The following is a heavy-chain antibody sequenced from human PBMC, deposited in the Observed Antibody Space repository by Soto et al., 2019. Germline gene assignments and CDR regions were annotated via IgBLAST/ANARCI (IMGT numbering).Heavy chain of an antibody. D-gene: IGHD3-3*01. CDR1: GFSLTTSGVG. Sequence: QITLYESGPTQVKPRQTLTLTCTFSGFSLTTSGVGVGWIRQSPGKAPEWLALIYWDDDKRYSPSLKSRLTITKDTSKNQVVLTMADLDPADTDTYYCAHRVLRTVFGLVTTTAIYFDFWGQGTPVAVSS. CDR3: AHRVLRTVFGLVTTTAIYFDF. V-gene: IGHV2-5*02. J-gene: IGHJ4*02. CDR2: IYWDDDK.